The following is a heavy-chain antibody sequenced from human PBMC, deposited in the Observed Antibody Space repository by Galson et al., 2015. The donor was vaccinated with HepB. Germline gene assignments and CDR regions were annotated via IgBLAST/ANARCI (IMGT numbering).Heavy chain of an antibody. CDR1: GYTFTSYD. CDR2: MNPNNGNT. CDR3: ARVLIGSGSPPFYYGMDV. D-gene: IGHD3-10*01. V-gene: IGHV1-8*01. J-gene: IGHJ6*02. Sequence: SVKVSCKASGYTFTSYDINWGRQATGQGLEWMGWMNPNNGNTGYAQKFQGRVTMTRNTAITTAYMELSSLRSEDTAVYYCARVLIGSGSPPFYYGMDVWGQGTTVTVSS.